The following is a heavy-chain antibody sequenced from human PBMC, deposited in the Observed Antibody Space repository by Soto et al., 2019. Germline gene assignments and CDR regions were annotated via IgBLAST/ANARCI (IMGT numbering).Heavy chain of an antibody. CDR1: GFTFSSYG. CDR2: ISYDGSNK. CDR3: AKDGPTYGMDV. V-gene: IGHV3-30*18. Sequence: QVQLVESGGGVVQPGRSLRLYCAASGFTFSSYGMHWVRQAPGKGLEWVAVISYDGSNKYYADSVKGRFTISRDNSKNTLYLQMNSLRAEDTAVYYCAKDGPTYGMDVWGQGTTVTVSS. J-gene: IGHJ6*02.